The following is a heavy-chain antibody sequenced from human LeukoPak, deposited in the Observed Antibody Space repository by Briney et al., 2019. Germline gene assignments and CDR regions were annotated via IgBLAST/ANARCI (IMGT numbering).Heavy chain of an antibody. V-gene: IGHV1-69*05. J-gene: IGHJ5*02. CDR2: IIPIFGTA. CDR3: ARRYCTNGVCYTGHWFDR. Sequence: SVKVSCKASGGTFSSYAISWVRQAPGQGLEWMGGIIPIFGTANYAQKFQGRVTITTDESTSTAYMELSSLRSEDTAVYYCARRYCTNGVCYTGHWFDRWGQGTLVTVSS. D-gene: IGHD2-8*01. CDR1: GGTFSSYA.